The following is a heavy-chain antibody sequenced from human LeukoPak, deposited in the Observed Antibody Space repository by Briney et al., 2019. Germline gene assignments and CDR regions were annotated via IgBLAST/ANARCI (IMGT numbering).Heavy chain of an antibody. D-gene: IGHD1/OR15-1a*01. J-gene: IGHJ4*02. CDR2: INPQSGGT. Sequence: ASVKVSCKASGYSFAAYYLHWVRQAPGQGLEWMGWINPQSGGTISAQKFQGRVTMARDTSITTGYMELNGLTPDDTAVYYCARDNNSATDYWGQGTLVTVSS. CDR1: GYSFAAYY. V-gene: IGHV1-2*02. CDR3: ARDNNSATDY.